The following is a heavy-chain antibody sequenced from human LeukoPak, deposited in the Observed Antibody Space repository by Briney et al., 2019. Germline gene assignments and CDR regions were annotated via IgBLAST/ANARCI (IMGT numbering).Heavy chain of an antibody. CDR3: ARDDPAESSAF. CDR1: GFTFSTFA. D-gene: IGHD3-22*01. V-gene: IGHV3-21*01. J-gene: IGHJ2*01. CDR2: IFPSGGEI. Sequence: NAGGSLRLSCAASGFTFSTFAMIWVRQPPGKGLEWVSSIFPSGGEIHYADSVKGQFTISRDNAKNSLYLQMNSLRAEDTAVYYCARDDPAESSAFWGRGTLVTVSS.